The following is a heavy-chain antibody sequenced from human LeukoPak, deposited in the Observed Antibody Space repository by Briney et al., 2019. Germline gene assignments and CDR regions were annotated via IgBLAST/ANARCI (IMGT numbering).Heavy chain of an antibody. CDR1: GSAFSSYG. CDR3: AKGETFDY. CDR2: ISYDGSNK. Sequence: GGSLRLSCAASGSAFSSYGMHWVRQAPGKGLEWVAVISYDGSNKYYADSVKGRFTISRDNSKNTLYLQMNSLRAEDTAVYYCAKGETFDYWGQGTLVTVSS. V-gene: IGHV3-30*18. J-gene: IGHJ4*02.